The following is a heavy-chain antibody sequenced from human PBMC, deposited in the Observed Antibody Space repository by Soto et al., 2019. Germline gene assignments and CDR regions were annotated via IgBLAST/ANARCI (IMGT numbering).Heavy chain of an antibody. CDR3: ARDSLVGTYYYYGMDV. D-gene: IGHD2-15*01. Sequence: EVQLVESGGGPVKPGGSLRLSCAASGFTFSSYSMNWVRQAPGKGLEWVSSISSSSSYIYYADSVKGRFTISRDNAKNSLYLQMNSLRAEDTAVYYCARDSLVGTYYYYGMDVWGQGTTVTVSS. CDR2: ISSSSSYI. V-gene: IGHV3-21*01. J-gene: IGHJ6*02. CDR1: GFTFSSYS.